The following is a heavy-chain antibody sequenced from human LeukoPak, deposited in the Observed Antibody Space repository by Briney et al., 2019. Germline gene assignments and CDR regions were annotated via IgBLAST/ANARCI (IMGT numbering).Heavy chain of an antibody. Sequence: PSETLSLTCTVSGGSISSYYWSWIRQPAGKGLEWIGHMYTSGTTNYNPSLKSRVTMSVDTSKNEFSLRLNSVTAADTAMYYCAKSGGYGLIDYWGQGTLVTVSS. CDR1: GGSISSYY. D-gene: IGHD1-26*01. V-gene: IGHV4-4*07. J-gene: IGHJ4*02. CDR2: MYTSGTT. CDR3: AKSGGYGLIDY.